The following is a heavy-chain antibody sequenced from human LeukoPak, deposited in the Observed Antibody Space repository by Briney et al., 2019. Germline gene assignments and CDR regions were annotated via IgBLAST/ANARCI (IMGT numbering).Heavy chain of an antibody. V-gene: IGHV3-21*01. Sequence: GGSLRLSCAASGFTFSSYSMNWVRQAPGKGLEWVSSISSSSSYIYYADSVKGRFTISRDNSKNTLYLQMNSLRAEDTAVYYCARGGGYSSSALDWFDPWGQGTLVTVSS. CDR3: ARGGGYSSSALDWFDP. D-gene: IGHD6-6*01. J-gene: IGHJ5*02. CDR1: GFTFSSYS. CDR2: ISSSSSYI.